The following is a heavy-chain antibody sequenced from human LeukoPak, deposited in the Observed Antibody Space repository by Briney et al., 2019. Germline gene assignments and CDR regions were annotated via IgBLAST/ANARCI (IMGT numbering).Heavy chain of an antibody. V-gene: IGHV3-53*01. CDR2: IYSFGST. CDR3: ANCRAQFWCEY. D-gene: IGHD2-21*01. CDR1: GLTVSSSY. Sequence: GGSLRLSCAASGLTVSSSYMTWVRQAPGKGLECGSVIYSFGSTYYADSVKGRVTISRDSSQNTLYLQTESARDAATDIYYCANCRAQFWCEYWGQGTLVTVSS. J-gene: IGHJ4*02.